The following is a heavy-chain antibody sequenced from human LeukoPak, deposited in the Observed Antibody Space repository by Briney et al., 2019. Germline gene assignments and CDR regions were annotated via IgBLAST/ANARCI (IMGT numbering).Heavy chain of an antibody. CDR1: GFTFSSYS. CDR3: ARDPHNPGPIDY. V-gene: IGHV3-21*01. J-gene: IGHJ4*02. CDR2: ISGNNNYI. Sequence: GGSLRLSCAASGFTFSSYSMNWVRQAPGKGLEWVSSISGNNNYIYYADSVGGRFTISRDNARDSLFLQMDSLRAEDTAVYYCARDPHNPGPIDYWGQGTLVTVSS.